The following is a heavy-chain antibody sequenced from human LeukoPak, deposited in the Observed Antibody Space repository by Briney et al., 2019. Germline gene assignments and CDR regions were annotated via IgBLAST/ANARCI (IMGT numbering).Heavy chain of an antibody. D-gene: IGHD2-2*01. CDR1: GFTFSSAW. V-gene: IGHV3-15*01. J-gene: IGHJ4*02. Sequence: GGSLRLSCAASGFTFSSAWMTWVRQAPGKGLEWVGHIKNKTNSGTTDYAAPVEGRFIISRDDSKNTLYLQMNSLRTEDTAVYYCARGFCSSTNCYQGPFDFWGQGTLVAVSS. CDR3: ARGFCSSTNCYQGPFDF. CDR2: IKNKTNSGTT.